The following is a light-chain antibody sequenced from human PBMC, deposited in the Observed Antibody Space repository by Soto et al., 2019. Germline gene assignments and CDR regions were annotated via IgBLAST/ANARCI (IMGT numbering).Light chain of an antibody. CDR2: IAS. J-gene: IGKJ1*01. V-gene: IGKV3-20*01. CDR1: QSVSSNY. Sequence: EIVLTQSPDTLSLSPGERATLSCRASQSVSSNYLAWYQQKTGQTPRLLIYIASTRAPAIPDRFRGSGSGTHFTLTISRLEPEDFAVYYCQQYDSSPWTFGQGTKVEIK. CDR3: QQYDSSPWT.